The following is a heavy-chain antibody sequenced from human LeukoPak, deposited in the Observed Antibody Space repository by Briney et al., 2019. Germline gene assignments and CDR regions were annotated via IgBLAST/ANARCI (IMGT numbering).Heavy chain of an antibody. Sequence: GGSLRPSCAASGFNFRSYSMNWVRQAPGEGLEWVSYISSFSGTINYADSVKGRFTISRDNAKNSLYLQMDSLRAEDTAVYYCARSNHYYDSSGYPNYYYYYMDVWGKGTTVTISS. D-gene: IGHD3-22*01. J-gene: IGHJ6*03. CDR1: GFNFRSYS. V-gene: IGHV3-48*01. CDR2: ISSFSGTI. CDR3: ARSNHYYDSSGYPNYYYYYMDV.